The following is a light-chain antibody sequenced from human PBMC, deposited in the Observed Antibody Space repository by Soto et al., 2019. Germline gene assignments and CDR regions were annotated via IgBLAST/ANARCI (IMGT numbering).Light chain of an antibody. V-gene: IGKV3-20*01. CDR2: GAS. CDR1: QSISVSY. Sequence: EIVLTQSPGTLSLSPGERATLSCRASQSISVSYLSWYQHKPGQAPRLLICGASFRATGIPDRFSGSGSGTDFTLTISTLESEDSAVYYCQQYGTTPYTFGQGTKLEIK. J-gene: IGKJ2*01. CDR3: QQYGTTPYT.